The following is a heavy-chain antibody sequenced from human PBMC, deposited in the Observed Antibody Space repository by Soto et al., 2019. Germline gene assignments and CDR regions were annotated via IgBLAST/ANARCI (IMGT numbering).Heavy chain of an antibody. J-gene: IGHJ4*02. Sequence: GWSLRLSCASSVLTVISSYMSWVRQAPGKGLQWVSVIYSAGSTYYANSVKGRFTISRDISTNMVYLQMSSLTDEDTAVYYCARASEPEYSSAIFFDIWGQGALVTVSS. D-gene: IGHD5-18*01. CDR2: IYSAGST. CDR1: VLTVISSY. V-gene: IGHV3-53*01. CDR3: ARASEPEYSSAIFFDI.